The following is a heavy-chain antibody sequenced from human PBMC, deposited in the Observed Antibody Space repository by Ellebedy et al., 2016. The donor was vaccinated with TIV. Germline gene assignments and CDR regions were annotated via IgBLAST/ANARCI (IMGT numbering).Heavy chain of an antibody. D-gene: IGHD3-16*01. CDR1: GFSLSDYS. CDR3: ARDRGYFDC. V-gene: IGHV3-48*04. CDR2: ISGTGKTI. J-gene: IGHJ4*02. Sequence: PGGSLRLSCAASGFSLSDYSLTWVRQAPGKGLEWISYISGTGKTIHYADSVKGRFTISRDTARNSVYLQMNSLRAEDTAVYYCARDRGYFDCWGQGTLVTVSS.